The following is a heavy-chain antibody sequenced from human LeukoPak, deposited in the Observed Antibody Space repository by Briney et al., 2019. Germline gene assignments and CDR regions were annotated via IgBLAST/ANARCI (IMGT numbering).Heavy chain of an antibody. CDR3: AREVLAVAGIRYYFDY. V-gene: IGHV1-46*01. J-gene: IGHJ4*02. Sequence: ASVKVSCKASGYTFTSYYMHWVRPAPGQGLEWMGIINPSGGSTSYAQKFQGRVTMTRDMSTSTVYMELSSLRSEDTAVYYCAREVLAVAGIRYYFDYWGQGTLVTVSS. CDR2: INPSGGST. CDR1: GYTFTSYY. D-gene: IGHD6-19*01.